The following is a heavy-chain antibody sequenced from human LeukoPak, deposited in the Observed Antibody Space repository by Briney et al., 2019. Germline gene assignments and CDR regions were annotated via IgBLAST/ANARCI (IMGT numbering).Heavy chain of an antibody. Sequence: GRSLRLSCAASGFTFSSYGMHWVRQAPGKGLEWVAVIRSDGSSKHYADSVKGRFTISRDNSKNTLYLQMNSLRAEDTALYYCARGQPPSYYDMDVWGQGTTVTVSS. CDR1: GFTFSSYG. V-gene: IGHV3-33*01. CDR3: ARGQPPSYYDMDV. J-gene: IGHJ6*02. CDR2: IRSDGSSK. D-gene: IGHD6-13*01.